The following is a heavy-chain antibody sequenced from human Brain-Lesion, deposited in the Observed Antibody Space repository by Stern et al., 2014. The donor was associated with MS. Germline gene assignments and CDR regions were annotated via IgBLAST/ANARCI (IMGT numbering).Heavy chain of an antibody. J-gene: IGHJ4*02. CDR2: FDPEDGET. V-gene: IGHV1-24*01. CDR3: ATLSPGAGGNYYRHFDY. Sequence: HVQLVESGAEVKKPGASVKVSCKVSGYTLTELSMHWVRQAPRKGLERMGGFDPEDGETIYAQKFQGRVTMTEDTSTDTAYMELSSLRSEDTAVYYCATLSPGAGGNYYRHFDYWGQGTLVTVSS. CDR1: GYTLTELS. D-gene: IGHD1-26*01.